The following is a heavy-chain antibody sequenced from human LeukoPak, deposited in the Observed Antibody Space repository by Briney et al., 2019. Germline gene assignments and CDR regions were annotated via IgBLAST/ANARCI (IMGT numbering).Heavy chain of an antibody. CDR1: GFTFSSFW. CDR3: ARDYYDSSGYYSFDY. V-gene: IGHV3-74*01. J-gene: IGHJ4*02. CDR2: INSDGSDT. D-gene: IGHD3-22*01. Sequence: GGSLRLSCAASGFTFSSFWMHWVRQAPGKGLVWVSRINSDGSDTTYADSVKGRFTISRDNAKNTLYLQTNSLRAEDTAVYYCARDYYDSSGYYSFDYWGQGTLVTVSS.